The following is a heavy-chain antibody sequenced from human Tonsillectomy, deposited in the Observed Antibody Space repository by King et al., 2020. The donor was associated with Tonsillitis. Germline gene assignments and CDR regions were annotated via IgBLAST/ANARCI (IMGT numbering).Heavy chain of an antibody. Sequence: VQLVESGGGLVQPEGSLRLSCAASGFTFSSYAMTWVRQAPGKGLEWVSAISSSGVSTYYADSVKGRFTISRDNSKNTLYLQMNSLRAEDTAVYYCVKVPLWGSSGWYEYYYGMDVWGQGTTVTVSS. CDR2: ISSSGVST. J-gene: IGHJ6*02. D-gene: IGHD6-19*01. CDR1: GFTFSSYA. V-gene: IGHV3-23*04. CDR3: VKVPLWGSSGWYEYYYGMDV.